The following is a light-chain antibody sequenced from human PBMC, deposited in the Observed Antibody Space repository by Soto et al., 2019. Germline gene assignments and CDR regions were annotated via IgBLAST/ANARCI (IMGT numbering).Light chain of an antibody. J-gene: IGLJ3*02. CDR1: SSNIGAVHD. V-gene: IGLV1-40*01. CDR2: GST. Sequence: QSVLTQPPSVSGAPGQRVTISCTGSSSNIGAVHDVHWYQQVTGTAPKLLLSGSTNRTSGIPDRFSCSNSGTSAALAITGLKAEDEADYDYQSFDSSMNARVFGGGTKVTVL. CDR3: QSFDSSMNARV.